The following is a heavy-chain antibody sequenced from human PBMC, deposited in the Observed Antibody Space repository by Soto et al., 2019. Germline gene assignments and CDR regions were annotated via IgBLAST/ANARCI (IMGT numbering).Heavy chain of an antibody. Sequence: SETVSLTXTVSGGSVSSGSYYWSWIRQPPGKGLEWIGYIYYSGSTNYNPSLKSRVTISVDTSKNQFSLKLSSVTAADTAVYYCAREMATIRDNYYYGMDVWGQGTTVTVSS. J-gene: IGHJ6*02. V-gene: IGHV4-61*01. D-gene: IGHD5-12*01. CDR2: IYYSGST. CDR1: GGSVSSGSYY. CDR3: AREMATIRDNYYYGMDV.